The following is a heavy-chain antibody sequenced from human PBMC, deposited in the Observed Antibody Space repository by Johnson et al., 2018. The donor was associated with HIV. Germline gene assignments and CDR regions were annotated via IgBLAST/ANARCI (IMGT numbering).Heavy chain of an antibody. Sequence: QVQLVESGGGVVQPGGSLRLSCAASGFTFSSYGMHWVRQAPGKGLEWVAVIQSDETTKYYADSVKGRFTISRDNSKKTLYLQMNSLSAEDTAVYYCTGEDRLGESAVVFDMLGQGTMVTVSS. V-gene: IGHV3-30*02. CDR1: GFTFSSYG. D-gene: IGHD3-16*01. CDR3: TGEDRLGESAVVFDM. CDR2: IQSDETTK. J-gene: IGHJ3*02.